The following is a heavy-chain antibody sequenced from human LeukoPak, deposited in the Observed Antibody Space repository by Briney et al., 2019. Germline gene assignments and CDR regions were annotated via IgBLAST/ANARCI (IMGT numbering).Heavy chain of an antibody. V-gene: IGHV1-69*13. CDR1: VGTFSSYA. J-gene: IGHJ4*02. D-gene: IGHD5-18*01. CDR3: ARGWGYSHGLDY. Sequence: ASVKVSCKASVGTFSSYAISRVRQAPGQGLEWMGGIIPIFVTANYAQKFQGRVTITADESTSTAYMELSSLRSEDTAVYYCARGWGYSHGLDYWGQGTLVTVSS. CDR2: IIPIFVTA.